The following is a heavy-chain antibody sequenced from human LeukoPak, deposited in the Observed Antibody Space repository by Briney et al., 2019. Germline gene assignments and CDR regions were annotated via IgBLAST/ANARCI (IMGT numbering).Heavy chain of an antibody. CDR1: GFTFSSYA. J-gene: IGHJ4*02. Sequence: GGSLRLSCAASGFTFSSYAMSWVRQAPGKGLEWVSAISGSGGSTYYADSVKGRFTISRDNSKNTLYLQMNSLRAEDTAVYYCAKGVYSSGWYYSDYWGQGTLVTVSS. CDR3: AKGVYSSGWYYSDY. CDR2: ISGSGGST. D-gene: IGHD6-19*01. V-gene: IGHV3-23*01.